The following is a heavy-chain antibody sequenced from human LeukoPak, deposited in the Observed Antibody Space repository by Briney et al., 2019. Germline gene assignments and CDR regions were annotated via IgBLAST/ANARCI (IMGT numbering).Heavy chain of an antibody. J-gene: IGHJ4*02. CDR2: IIPILGIA. V-gene: IGHV1-69*04. Sequence: SVKVSCKASGGTFSSYAISWVRQAPGQGLEWMGRIIPILGIANYAQKFQGRVTITADKSTSTAYMELSSLRSEDTAVYYCARDVHFDFWSGYLFDYWGQGTLVTVSS. CDR3: ARDVHFDFWSGYLFDY. D-gene: IGHD3-3*01. CDR1: GGTFSSYA.